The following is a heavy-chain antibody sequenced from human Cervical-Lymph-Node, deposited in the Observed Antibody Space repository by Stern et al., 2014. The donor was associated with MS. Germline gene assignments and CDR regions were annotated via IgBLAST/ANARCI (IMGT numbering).Heavy chain of an antibody. CDR1: GFTFRSYA. V-gene: IGHV3-30-3*01. CDR3: ARANYDFWSGYPDFHYYGMDV. CDR2: VSYGGSNK. D-gene: IGHD3-3*01. Sequence: VQLVQSGGGVVQPGRSLRLSCVASGFTFRSYAMHWVRQAPGKGLEWVAFVSYGGSNKYYADAVKGRFTISRDNSKNTLYLQMNSLRAEDTAVYYCARANYDFWSGYPDFHYYGMDVWGQGTTVTVSS. J-gene: IGHJ6*02.